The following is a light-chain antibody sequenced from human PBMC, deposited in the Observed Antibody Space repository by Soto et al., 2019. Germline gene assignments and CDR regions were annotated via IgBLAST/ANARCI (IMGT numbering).Light chain of an antibody. J-gene: IGKJ1*01. CDR2: DAS. V-gene: IGKV1-5*01. CDR3: QQYNSYSSWT. CDR1: QSLNSL. Sequence: DIQMTQSPSTLSASVADRVTITCRSSQSLNSLLAWYPQKPGRVPKLLIYDASTVESGVPSRFSGSGSGTEFTLTISSLQTDDFATYYCQQYNSYSSWTFGQGTKVDIK.